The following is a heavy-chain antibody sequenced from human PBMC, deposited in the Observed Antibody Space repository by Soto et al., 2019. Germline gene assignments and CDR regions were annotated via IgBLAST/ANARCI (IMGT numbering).Heavy chain of an antibody. V-gene: IGHV3-74*01. Sequence: EVQMEESGGGLVQPGGSLRLSCAASGFTFSNYWIYWVRQAPGKGLVWVSHINSDGSSTSHADSVKARFTISRDNAKNTLYLQMSSLRAEDTAVYYCTRGSSSSTTRGAFDIWGQGTMVTVSS. CDR2: INSDGSST. J-gene: IGHJ3*02. CDR3: TRGSSSSTTRGAFDI. D-gene: IGHD6-6*01. CDR1: GFTFSNYW.